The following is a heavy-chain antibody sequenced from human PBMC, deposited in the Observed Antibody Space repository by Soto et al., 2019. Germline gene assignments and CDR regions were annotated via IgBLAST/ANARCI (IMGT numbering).Heavy chain of an antibody. CDR2: IYYSWST. CDR3: ARAPDYGGNLNWFDP. Sequence: SWTLSLTCTVSGGSISSGDYYWSWIRQPPGKGLEWIGYIYYSWSTYYNPSLNSRVTISVDTSKNQFSLKLSSVTAADTAVYYCARAPDYGGNLNWFDPWGQGTLVTVTS. V-gene: IGHV4-30-4*01. CDR1: GGSISSGDYY. D-gene: IGHD4-17*01. J-gene: IGHJ5*02.